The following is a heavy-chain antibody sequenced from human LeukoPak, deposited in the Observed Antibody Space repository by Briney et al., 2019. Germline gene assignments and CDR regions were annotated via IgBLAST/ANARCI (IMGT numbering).Heavy chain of an antibody. CDR3: ARLYYDSSGYPDF. Sequence: GESLQISCKGSGFSFTTYWIGWVRQMPGKGLEWMGFIYPNDSNTRYSPSFQGQVTISADKSISTAYLQWSSRKASDTAMYYCARLYYDSSGYPDFWGRGTLVTVSS. J-gene: IGHJ4*02. V-gene: IGHV5-51*01. CDR1: GFSFTTYW. D-gene: IGHD3-22*01. CDR2: IYPNDSNT.